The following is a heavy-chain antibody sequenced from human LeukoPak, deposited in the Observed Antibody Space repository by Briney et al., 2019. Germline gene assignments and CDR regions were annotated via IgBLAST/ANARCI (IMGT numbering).Heavy chain of an antibody. CDR2: INHSGST. CDR1: GGSFSGCY. CDR3: ARTPAAAGTPTHDY. V-gene: IGHV4-34*01. Sequence: PSETLSLTCAVYGGSFSGCYWSWIRQPPGKGLEWIGEINHSGSTNYNPSLKSRVTISVDTSKNQFSLKLSSVTAADTAVYYCARTPAAAGTPTHDYWGQGTLVTVSS. D-gene: IGHD6-13*01. J-gene: IGHJ4*02.